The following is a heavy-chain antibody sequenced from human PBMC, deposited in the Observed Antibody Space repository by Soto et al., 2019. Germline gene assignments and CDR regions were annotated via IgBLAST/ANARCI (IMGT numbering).Heavy chain of an antibody. D-gene: IGHD4-17*01. V-gene: IGHV4-59*01. CDR3: ARDLRFQGHDYADYLGYGMDV. J-gene: IGHJ6*02. Sequence: SETLSLTCTVSGGSISPYYWSWIRQSPGKGLEWLGYIYYRGSTDYNPSLKSRVTISVDTSKNQFSLNLSSVTAADTAVYYCARDLRFQGHDYADYLGYGMDVWGQGTTVTVSS. CDR1: GGSISPYY. CDR2: IYYRGST.